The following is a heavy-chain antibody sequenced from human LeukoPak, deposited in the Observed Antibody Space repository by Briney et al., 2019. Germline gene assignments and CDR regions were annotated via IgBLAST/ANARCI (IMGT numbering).Heavy chain of an antibody. CDR1: GGSINNYY. D-gene: IGHD5-12*01. V-gene: IGHV4-59*01. CDR2: IYYSGRT. J-gene: IGHJ5*02. CDR3: ARDRGYSGYGGGYNWFDP. Sequence: SETLSLTCTVSGGSINNYYWTWIRQPPGKGLEWVGPIYYSGRTNYNPSLRSRVTISVDTSKNQFSLKLISVTAADTAVYYCARDRGYSGYGGGYNWFDPWGQGTLVTVSS.